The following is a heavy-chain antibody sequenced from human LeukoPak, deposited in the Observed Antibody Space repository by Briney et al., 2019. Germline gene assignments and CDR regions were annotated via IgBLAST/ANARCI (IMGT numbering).Heavy chain of an antibody. CDR2: IRYDGSNK. V-gene: IGHV3-30*02. D-gene: IGHD4-23*01. CDR3: AKDRTVVTPGFDY. Sequence: GGSLRLSCAASGFTFSSYGMHWVRQAPGKGLEWVAIIRYDGSNKYYADSVKGRFTISRDNSKNTLYLQMNSLRAEDTAVYYCAKDRTVVTPGFDYWGQGTLVTVSS. CDR1: GFTFSSYG. J-gene: IGHJ4*02.